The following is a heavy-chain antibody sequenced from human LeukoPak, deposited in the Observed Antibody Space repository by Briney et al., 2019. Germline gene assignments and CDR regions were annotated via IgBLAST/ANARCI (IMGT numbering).Heavy chain of an antibody. Sequence: ASVKVSCKASGYTFTNYDINWVRQAPGQGLEWMGWINPDSGGTNYAQKFQGRVTMTWDTSISTAYMELSRLRSDDTAIYYCARGRFYTSGSYYNRLDYWGQGTLVTVSS. D-gene: IGHD3-10*01. V-gene: IGHV1-2*02. CDR1: GYTFTNYD. CDR3: ARGRFYTSGSYYNRLDY. J-gene: IGHJ4*02. CDR2: INPDSGGT.